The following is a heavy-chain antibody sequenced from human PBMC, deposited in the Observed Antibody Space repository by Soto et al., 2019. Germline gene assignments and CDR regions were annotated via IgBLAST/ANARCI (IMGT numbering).Heavy chain of an antibody. CDR3: ARDSRDSSGW. Sequence: QVQLVQSGAEVKKPGASVKVSCKASGYTFTSYYMHCVRQAPGQGLEWMGIIKPSGGSTSYAQKCQGRVTMTRDTSTSTVYMELSSLRSEDTALYYCARDSRDSSGWWGQGTLVTVSS. J-gene: IGHJ4*02. CDR1: GYTFTSYY. CDR2: IKPSGGST. V-gene: IGHV1-46*01. D-gene: IGHD6-19*01.